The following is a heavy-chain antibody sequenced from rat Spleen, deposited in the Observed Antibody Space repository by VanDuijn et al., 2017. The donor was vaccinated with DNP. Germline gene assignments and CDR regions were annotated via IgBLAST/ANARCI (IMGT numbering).Heavy chain of an antibody. Sequence: EVQLRESGPGLVKPSQSLSLTCSVTGYSIISNYWGWIRKFPGNKMEWIGHINYSGSTNYHPSLRSRISITRDTSKNQFFLQLNSATTEDTGTYYCVRWVRALDYWGQGVMVTVSS. D-gene: IGHD4-1*01. CDR3: VRWVRALDY. V-gene: IGHV3-1*01. CDR2: INYSGST. CDR1: GYSIISNY. J-gene: IGHJ2*01.